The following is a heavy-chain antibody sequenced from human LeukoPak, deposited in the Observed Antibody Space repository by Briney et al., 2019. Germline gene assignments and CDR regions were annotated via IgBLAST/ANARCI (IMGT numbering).Heavy chain of an antibody. Sequence: GGSLRLSCAASGFTVSGNYMSWVRQAPGEGLEWVSVIYSGGSTYYADSVKGRFTISRDNSKNTLYLQMNSLRAEDTAVYYCASDFGEYYYYGMDVWGQGTTVTVS. D-gene: IGHD3-10*01. CDR1: GFTVSGNY. CDR2: IYSGGST. J-gene: IGHJ6*02. CDR3: ASDFGEYYYYGMDV. V-gene: IGHV3-53*01.